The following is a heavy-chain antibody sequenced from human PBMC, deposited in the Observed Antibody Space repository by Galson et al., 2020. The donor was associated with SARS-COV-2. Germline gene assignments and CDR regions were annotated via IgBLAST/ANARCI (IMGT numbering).Heavy chain of an antibody. D-gene: IGHD5-18*01. CDR3: ARLARDTGYYYYYYMDV. J-gene: IGHJ6*03. V-gene: IGHV1-69*06. CDR2: IIPIFGTA. CDR1: GGTFSSYA. Sequence: ASVKVSCKASGGTFSSYAISWVRQAPGQGLEWMGRIIPIFGTANYAQKFQGRVTITADKSTSTAYMELSSLRSEDTAVYYCARLARDTGYYYYYYMDVWGKGTTVTISS.